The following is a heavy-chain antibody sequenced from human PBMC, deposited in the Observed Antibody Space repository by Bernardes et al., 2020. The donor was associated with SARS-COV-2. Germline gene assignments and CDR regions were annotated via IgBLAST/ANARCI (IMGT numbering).Heavy chain of an antibody. CDR1: RFTFSNYG. CDR3: ARGVGYYDFWSGFPNMDV. Sequence: GGSLRLSCAASRFTFSNYGMHWVRHTPGKGLEWVAIISHDESNKYYVDSVKGRFSISRDNSKDTLFLQMNSLRAEDTAVYYCARGVGYYDFWSGFPNMDVWGRGTTVTVSS. V-gene: IGHV3-30*03. CDR2: ISHDESNK. J-gene: IGHJ6*02. D-gene: IGHD3-3*01.